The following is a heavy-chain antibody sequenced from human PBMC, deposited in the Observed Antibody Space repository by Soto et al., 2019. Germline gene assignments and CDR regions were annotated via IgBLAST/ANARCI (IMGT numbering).Heavy chain of an antibody. CDR1: GYSFTSYW. CDR3: ARRGGVGSNYYYYGMDV. V-gene: IGHV5-51*01. J-gene: IGHJ6*02. CDR2: IYPGDSDT. D-gene: IGHD6-13*01. Sequence: GESLKISCNGSGYSFTSYWIGWVRQMPGKGLEWMGIIYPGDSDTRYSPSFQGQVTISADKSISTAYLQWSSLKASDTAMYYCARRGGVGSNYYYYGMDVWGQGTTVTVSS.